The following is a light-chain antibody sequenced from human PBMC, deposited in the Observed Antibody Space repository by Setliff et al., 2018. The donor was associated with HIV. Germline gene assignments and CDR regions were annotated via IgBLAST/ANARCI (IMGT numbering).Light chain of an antibody. CDR3: QQYYRYPYT. J-gene: IGKJ2*01. CDR2: KAS. V-gene: IGKV1-5*03. CDR1: QSIRGW. Sequence: IQMTQSPSTLSASVGDRVTITCRASQSIRGWLAWYQLKPGTSPKVLIYKASNLESGVPSRFSGSGSGTEFTLSISGLQPDDFATYYCQQYYRYPYTFGQGTKVDIK.